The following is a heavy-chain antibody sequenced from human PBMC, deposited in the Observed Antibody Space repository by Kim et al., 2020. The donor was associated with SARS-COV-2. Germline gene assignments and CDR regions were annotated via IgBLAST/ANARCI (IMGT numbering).Heavy chain of an antibody. V-gene: IGHV4-34*01. CDR3: ARGVLGIGPTGYYGMDG. Sequence: SETLSLTCAVYGGSFSGYYWSWIRQPPGKGLEWIGEINHSGSTNYNPSLKSRVTISVDTSKNQFSLKLSSVTAADTAVYYCARGVLGIGPTGYYGMDGWG. D-gene: IGHD7-27*01. CDR2: INHSGST. CDR1: GGSFSGYY. J-gene: IGHJ6*01.